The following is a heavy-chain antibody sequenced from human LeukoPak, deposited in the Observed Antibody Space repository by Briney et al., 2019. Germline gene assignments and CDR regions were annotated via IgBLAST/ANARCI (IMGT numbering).Heavy chain of an antibody. Sequence: GGSLRLSCAASGFTFSTSWLHWVRQAPGKGLVWVSRIISDGSSTTYADSVKDRFTISRDNPKNTLYLQMNSLRAEDTAVYYCVRDHYYSMDVWGQGTTVTVS. V-gene: IGHV3-74*03. CDR2: IISDGSST. CDR1: GFTFSTSW. J-gene: IGHJ6*02. CDR3: VRDHYYSMDV.